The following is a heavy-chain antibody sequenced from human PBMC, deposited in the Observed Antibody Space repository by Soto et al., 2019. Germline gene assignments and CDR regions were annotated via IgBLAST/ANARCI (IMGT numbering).Heavy chain of an antibody. J-gene: IGHJ4*02. Sequence: EVQLLESGGGLVQPGGSLRLSCAVSGFTFSNYVMSRVRQAPGKGLEWVSAITGSGGDTYYADSVKGRFTISRDNSKSTLYLQMNSLRAEDTALYYCAKGSASTRPYYFDYWGQGTLVPVSS. D-gene: IGHD6-6*01. CDR1: GFTFSNYV. CDR3: AKGSASTRPYYFDY. V-gene: IGHV3-23*01. CDR2: ITGSGGDT.